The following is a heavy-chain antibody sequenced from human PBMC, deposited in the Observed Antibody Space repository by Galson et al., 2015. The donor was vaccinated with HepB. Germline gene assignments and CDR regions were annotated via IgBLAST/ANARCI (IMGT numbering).Heavy chain of an antibody. J-gene: IGHJ4*02. V-gene: IGHV1-18*01. CDR2: ISAYNGNT. CDR3: ARDRGTWGGSYRYYFDY. CDR1: GYTFTSYG. D-gene: IGHD3-16*02. Sequence: SVKVSCKASGYTFTSYGISWVRRAPGQGLEWMGWISAYNGNTNYAQKLQGRVTMTTDTSTSTAYMELRSLRSDDTAVYYCARDRGTWGGSYRYYFDYWGQGTLVTVSS.